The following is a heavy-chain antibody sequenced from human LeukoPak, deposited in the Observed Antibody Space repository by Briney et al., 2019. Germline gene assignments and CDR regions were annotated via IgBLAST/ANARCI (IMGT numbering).Heavy chain of an antibody. CDR3: ARDFSSGSYLDAFDI. CDR2: IYTSGST. Sequence: SETLSLTCTVSGGSISSGNYYWSWIRQPAGKGLEWIGRIYTSGSTNYNPSLKSRVTMSVDTSKNQFSLKLSSVTAADTAVYYCARDFSSGSYLDAFDIWGQGTMVTVSS. D-gene: IGHD1-26*01. V-gene: IGHV4-61*02. J-gene: IGHJ3*02. CDR1: GGSISSGNYY.